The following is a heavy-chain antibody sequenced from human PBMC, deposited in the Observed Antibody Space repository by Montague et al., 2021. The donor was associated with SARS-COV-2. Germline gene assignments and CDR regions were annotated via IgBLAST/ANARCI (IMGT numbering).Heavy chain of an antibody. J-gene: IGHJ6*03. Sequence: SETLSLTCAVYGGSFSGYYWSWIRQPPGKGLEWIGEVYHSGSTNYSPSLKSRVTISVDTSKNQFSLKLSSVTAADTAVYYCARGRSETMIVVVVPLYYYMDVWGKGTTVTVSS. V-gene: IGHV4-34*01. CDR1: GGSFSGYY. D-gene: IGHD3-22*01. CDR2: VYHSGST. CDR3: ARGRSETMIVVVVPLYYYMDV.